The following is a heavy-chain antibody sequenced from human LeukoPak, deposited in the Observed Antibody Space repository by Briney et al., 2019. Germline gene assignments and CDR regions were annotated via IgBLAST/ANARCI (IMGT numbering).Heavy chain of an antibody. CDR3: ARDTGDGYYYFDY. V-gene: IGHV3-7*01. D-gene: IGHD5-24*01. CDR1: GFTFSSYW. J-gene: IGHJ4*02. Sequence: GGSLRLSCAASGFTFSSYWLSWVRQAPGKGLEWVANIKQDGSEKYYVDSVKGRFTISRDNAKNSLYLQMNSLRAEDTAVYYCARDTGDGYYYFDYWGQGTLVTVSS. CDR2: IKQDGSEK.